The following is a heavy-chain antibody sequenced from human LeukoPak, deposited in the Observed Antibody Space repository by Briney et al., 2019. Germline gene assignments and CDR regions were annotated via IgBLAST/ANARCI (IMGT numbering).Heavy chain of an antibody. Sequence: SVKVSCKASGGTFSSYAISWVRQAPGQGLEWMGRIIPILGIANYAQKFQGRVTITADKSTSTANMELSSLRSEDTAVYYCARRLERRKDYFDYWGQGTLVTVSS. CDR2: IIPILGIA. CDR1: GGTFSSYA. D-gene: IGHD1-1*01. CDR3: ARRLERRKDYFDY. V-gene: IGHV1-69*04. J-gene: IGHJ4*02.